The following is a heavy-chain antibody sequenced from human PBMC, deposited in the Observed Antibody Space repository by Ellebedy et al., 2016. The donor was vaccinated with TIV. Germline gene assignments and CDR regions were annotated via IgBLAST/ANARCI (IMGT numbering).Heavy chain of an antibody. J-gene: IGHJ6*02. V-gene: IGHV3-11*01. Sequence: GGSLRLXXAASGFSSREYYMSWIRWAPGKGLERVSYISGSGSMIHYADSVKGRFTISRDNSKNSLYLQMNNLRAEDTAVYYCARISSGRSFYGMDVWGQGTTVTVSS. CDR1: GFSSREYY. D-gene: IGHD6-19*01. CDR2: ISGSGSMI. CDR3: ARISSGRSFYGMDV.